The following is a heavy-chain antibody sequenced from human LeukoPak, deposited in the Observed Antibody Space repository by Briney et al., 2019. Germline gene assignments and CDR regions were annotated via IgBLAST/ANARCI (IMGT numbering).Heavy chain of an antibody. V-gene: IGHV4-61*02. CDR2: IYTSGST. CDR3: ARENYDILTGYRNWFDP. Sequence: SQTLSLTCTVSGGSISSGSYYWSWIRQPAGKGLEWIGRIYTSGSTNYNPSLKSRVTISVDTSKNQFSLKLSSVTAADTAVYYCARENYDILTGYRNWFDPWGQGTLVTVSS. D-gene: IGHD3-9*01. CDR1: GGSISSGSYY. J-gene: IGHJ5*02.